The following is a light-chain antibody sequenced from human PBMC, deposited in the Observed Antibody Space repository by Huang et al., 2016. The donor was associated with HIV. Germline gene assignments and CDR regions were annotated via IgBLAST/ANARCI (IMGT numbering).Light chain of an antibody. J-gene: IGKJ1*01. CDR1: QNVLYSSNRMHY. Sequence: DIVMTQSPDSLAVSLGERATINCKSSQNVLYSSNRMHYGAWFQQKPGQPRKLLCHGASVRAAGVPYRFSGGGSGTDFTLTINSRQAADVATYYCQQYLTTPWTFGQGTRLEI. V-gene: IGKV4-1*01. CDR2: GAS. CDR3: QQYLTTPWT.